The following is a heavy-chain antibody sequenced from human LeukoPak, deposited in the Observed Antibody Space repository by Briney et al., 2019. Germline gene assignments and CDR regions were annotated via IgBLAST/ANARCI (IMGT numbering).Heavy chain of an antibody. CDR1: GFTFNTYA. J-gene: IGHJ5*02. CDR3: AKEGYSSSWYWFDP. CDR2: ISGSGGST. V-gene: IGHV3-23*01. Sequence: PGGSLRLSCAASGFTFNTYAMSWVRQAPGKGLEWVSAISGSGGSTYYADSVKGRFTISRDNSKNTLYLQMNSLRAEDTAVYYCAKEGYSSSWYWFDPWGQGTLVTVSS. D-gene: IGHD6-13*01.